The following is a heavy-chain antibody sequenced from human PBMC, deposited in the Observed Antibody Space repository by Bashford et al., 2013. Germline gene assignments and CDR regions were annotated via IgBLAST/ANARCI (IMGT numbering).Heavy chain of an antibody. D-gene: IGHD2-15*01. CDR3: ARDRNPPLGYCSGGSCYSQIPFDP. CDR1: GFTFSSYW. J-gene: IGHJ5*02. V-gene: IGHV3-74*01. CDR2: INSDGSST. Sequence: GGSLRLSCAASGFTFSSYWMHWVRQAPGKGLVWVSRINSDGSSTSYADSVKGRFTISRDNAKNTLYLQMNSLRAEDTAVYYCARDRNPPLGYCSGGSCYSQIPFDPWGQGTLVTVSS.